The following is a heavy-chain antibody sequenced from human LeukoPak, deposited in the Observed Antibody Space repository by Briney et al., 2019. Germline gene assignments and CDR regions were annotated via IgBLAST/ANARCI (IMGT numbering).Heavy chain of an antibody. D-gene: IGHD2-2*01. CDR1: GGTFSSYA. CDR2: INPNSGGT. CDR3: ARGYCSSSSCYLYYYYGMDV. J-gene: IGHJ6*02. V-gene: IGHV1-2*02. Sequence: ASVKVSCKASGGTFSSYAISWVRQAPGQGLEWMGWINPNSGGTNYAQKFQGRVIMTRDTSISTAYMELSRLRSDDTAVYYCARGYCSSSSCYLYYYYGMDVWGQGTTVTVSS.